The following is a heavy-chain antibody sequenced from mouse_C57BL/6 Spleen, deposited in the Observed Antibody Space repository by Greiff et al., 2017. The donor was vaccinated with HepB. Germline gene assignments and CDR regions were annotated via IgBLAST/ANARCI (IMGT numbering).Heavy chain of an antibody. CDR2: IRSKSNNYAT. CDR1: GFSFNTYA. CDR3: VRRGYYGSSHAMDY. V-gene: IGHV10-1*01. Sequence: EVKLVESGGGLVQPKGSLKLSCAASGFSFNTYAMNWVRQAPGKGLEWVARIRSKSNNYATYYADSVKDRFTISRDDSESMLYLQMNNLKTEDTAMYYCVRRGYYGSSHAMDYWGQGTSVTVSS. D-gene: IGHD1-1*01. J-gene: IGHJ4*01.